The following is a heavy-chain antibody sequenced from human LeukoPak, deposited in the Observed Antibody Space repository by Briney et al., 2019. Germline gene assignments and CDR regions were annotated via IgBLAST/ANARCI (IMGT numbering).Heavy chain of an antibody. J-gene: IGHJ5*02. CDR1: GGSISSGSYY. D-gene: IGHD5-18*01. V-gene: IGHV4-61*02. CDR2: IYTSGST. CDR3: ARGTAMVKTTHDWFDP. Sequence: PSQTLSLTCTVSGGSISSGSYYWSWIRQPVGKGLEWIGRIYTSGSTNYNPSLKSRVTMSVDTSKNQFSLKLSSVTAADTAVYYCARGTAMVKTTHDWFDPWGQGTLVTVSS.